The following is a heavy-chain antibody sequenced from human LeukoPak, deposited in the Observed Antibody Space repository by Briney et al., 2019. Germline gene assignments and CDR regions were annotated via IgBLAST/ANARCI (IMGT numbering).Heavy chain of an antibody. CDR1: GFTLSSFA. J-gene: IGHJ6*02. D-gene: IGHD1-26*01. Sequence: GGSLRLSCAASGFTLSSFAMNWVRQAPGKGLEWVAVISYDGSNKYYADSVKGRFTISRDNSKNTLYLQMNSLRAEDTAVYYCAQKRGDGMDVWGQGTTVTVSS. V-gene: IGHV3-30*03. CDR2: ISYDGSNK. CDR3: AQKRGDGMDV.